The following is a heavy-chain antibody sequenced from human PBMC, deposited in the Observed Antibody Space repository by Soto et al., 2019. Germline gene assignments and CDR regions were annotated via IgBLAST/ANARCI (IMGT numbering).Heavy chain of an antibody. Sequence: ASVKVSCKDSGYTFTSYGISWVRPAPGQGLEWMGWISAYNGNTNYAQKLQGRVTMTTDTSTSTAYMELRSLRSDDTAVYYCARVHYDFWSGYPALGMDVWGQGTTVTVSS. J-gene: IGHJ6*02. V-gene: IGHV1-18*04. D-gene: IGHD3-3*01. CDR2: ISAYNGNT. CDR1: GYTFTSYG. CDR3: ARVHYDFWSGYPALGMDV.